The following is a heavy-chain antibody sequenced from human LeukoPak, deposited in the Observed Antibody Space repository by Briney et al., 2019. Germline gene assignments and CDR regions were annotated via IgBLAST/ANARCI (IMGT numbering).Heavy chain of an antibody. CDR1: GFTFRGYG. V-gene: IGHV3-33*06. CDR3: AKGMTTGPRSVYHYMDV. D-gene: IGHD4-17*01. Sequence: GGSLRLXCVASGFTFRGYGMHWVRQAPGKGLEWLSLLWYDGSNEYYADSVKGRFTISRDNSKNTLYLQMNSLRAEDTAVYYCAKGMTTGPRSVYHYMDVWGKGTTVTVSS. J-gene: IGHJ6*03. CDR2: LWYDGSNE.